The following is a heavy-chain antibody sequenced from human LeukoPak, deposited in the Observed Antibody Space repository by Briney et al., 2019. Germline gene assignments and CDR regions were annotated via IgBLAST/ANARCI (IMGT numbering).Heavy chain of an antibody. Sequence: ASETLSLTCAVYGGSFSGYYWSWIRQPPGKGLEWIGEINHSGSTNYNPSLKSRVTISVDTSKNQFSLKLSSVTAADTAVYYCASASPIDAFDIWGQGTMVTVSS. J-gene: IGHJ3*02. CDR1: GGSFSGYY. CDR2: INHSGST. D-gene: IGHD2-15*01. V-gene: IGHV4-34*01. CDR3: ASASPIDAFDI.